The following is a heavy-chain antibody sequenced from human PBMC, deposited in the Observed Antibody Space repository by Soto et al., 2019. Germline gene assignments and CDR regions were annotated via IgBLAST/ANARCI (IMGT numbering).Heavy chain of an antibody. CDR1: VFTFSSYG. CDR3: ARDLTVTLMEHWFEP. V-gene: IGHV3-33*01. Sequence: PVGSLRLSCASSVFTFSSYGMHWVRQSPGKGLEWVAVIWYDRGNKYYADSVKGRFTISRDNSKNTLYLQMNSLRAEDTAVYYCARDLTVTLMEHWFEPWGQGTLVTVSS. J-gene: IGHJ5*02. CDR2: IWYDRGNK. D-gene: IGHD1-20*01.